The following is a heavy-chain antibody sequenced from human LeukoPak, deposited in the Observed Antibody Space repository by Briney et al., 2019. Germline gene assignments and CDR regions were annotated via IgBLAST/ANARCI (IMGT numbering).Heavy chain of an antibody. V-gene: IGHV3-11*06. Sequence: PGGSLRLSGAASGFTFSDYYMSWIRQAPGKGLEGVSYISSSSSYTNYADSVKGRFTISRDNAKNSLYLQMNSLRAEDTAVYYCARPGEQWLVLRGDFDYWGQGTLVTVSS. J-gene: IGHJ4*02. CDR2: ISSSSSYT. D-gene: IGHD6-19*01. CDR1: GFTFSDYY. CDR3: ARPGEQWLVLRGDFDY.